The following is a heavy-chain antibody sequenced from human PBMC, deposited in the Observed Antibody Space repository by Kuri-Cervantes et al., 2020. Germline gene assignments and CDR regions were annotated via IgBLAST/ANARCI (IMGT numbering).Heavy chain of an antibody. CDR3: ARGGYYYDSSGYYGFDY. CDR2: ISGSGDSGTGGGA. J-gene: IGHJ4*02. V-gene: IGHV3-23*01. D-gene: IGHD3-22*01. Sequence: LSLTCAASGFTFSSYGMHWVRQAPGKGLEWVSVISGSGDSGTGGGAYYPDSVKGRFTISRDNAKNTLYLQMNSLRAEDTAVYYCARGGYYYDSSGYYGFDYWGQGTLVTVSS. CDR1: GFTFSSYG.